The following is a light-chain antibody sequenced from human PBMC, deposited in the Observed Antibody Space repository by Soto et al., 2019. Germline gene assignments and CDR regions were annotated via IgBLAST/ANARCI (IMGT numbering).Light chain of an antibody. V-gene: IGLV2-14*03. J-gene: IGLJ2*01. CDR3: SSHSSRSTLGV. CDR2: DVN. Sequence: QSALPQPASMSGSPGQSITISCTGTSSDVGGYNYVSWYRQHPGNAPQLMIYDVNNRPSGVSNRFSGSKSGNTASRTISGRQAEYESEYYCSSHSSRSTLGVFVGGTTLTVL. CDR1: SSDVGGYNY.